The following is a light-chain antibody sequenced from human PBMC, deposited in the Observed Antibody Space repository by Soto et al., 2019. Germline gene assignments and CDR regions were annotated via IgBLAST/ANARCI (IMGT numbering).Light chain of an antibody. CDR2: GNG. Sequence: QSVLTQPPSVSGAPGQRVTISCSGTSSSIGAGYEVHWYHQLPGTAPKLVVSGNGNRPSGVPDRFSGSKSGTSASLAISGLQPEDEADYCCAAWDDSLNEYVFGDGTKVTVL. CDR3: AAWDDSLNEYV. J-gene: IGLJ1*01. V-gene: IGLV1-40*01. CDR1: SSSIGAGYE.